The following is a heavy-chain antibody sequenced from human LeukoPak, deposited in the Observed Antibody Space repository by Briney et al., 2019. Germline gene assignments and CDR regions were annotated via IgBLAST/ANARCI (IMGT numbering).Heavy chain of an antibody. CDR2: ISYDGSNK. CDR1: GFTFSSYA. D-gene: IGHD5-18*01. CDR3: ARDPDMSSYGLVSWFDP. Sequence: GRSLRLSCAASGFTFSSYAMHWVRQAPGKGLEWVAVISYDGSNKYYADSVKGRFTISRDNSKNTLYLQMNSLRAEDTAVYYCARDPDMSSYGLVSWFDPWGQGTLVTVSS. V-gene: IGHV3-30*04. J-gene: IGHJ5*02.